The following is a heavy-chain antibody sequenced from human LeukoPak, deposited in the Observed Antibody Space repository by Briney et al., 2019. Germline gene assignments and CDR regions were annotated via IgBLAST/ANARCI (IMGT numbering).Heavy chain of an antibody. CDR1: GGSIIAFY. J-gene: IGHJ4*02. V-gene: IGHV4-59*01. CDR3: ARGRYCSDGSCYLDY. D-gene: IGHD2-15*01. CDR2: IFYSGST. Sequence: SETLSLTCSVSGGSIIAFYWSWIRQPPGKGLEWIGYIFYSGSTNYTPSLKSRVTMSVDTSKNQFSLKLSSVTAADTAVYYCARGRYCSDGSCYLDYWGQGTLVTVSS.